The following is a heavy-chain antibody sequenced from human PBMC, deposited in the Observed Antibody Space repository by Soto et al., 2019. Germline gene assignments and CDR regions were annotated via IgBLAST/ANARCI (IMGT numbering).Heavy chain of an antibody. V-gene: IGHV5-51*01. CDR3: ARRGYEANESWGIYWFDP. D-gene: IGHD3-16*01. CDR1: GYSFTSYW. Sequence: GESLKISCKGSGYSFTSYWIGWVRQLPGKGLEWMGIIYPGDSDTRYSPSFQGEVTISADKSISTAYLQWSSLKASDTAMYCCARRGYEANESWGIYWFDPWGQGTLVTVSS. CDR2: IYPGDSDT. J-gene: IGHJ5*02.